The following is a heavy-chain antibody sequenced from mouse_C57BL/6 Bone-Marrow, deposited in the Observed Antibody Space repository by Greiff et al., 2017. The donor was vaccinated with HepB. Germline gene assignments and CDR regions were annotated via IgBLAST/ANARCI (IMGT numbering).Heavy chain of an antibody. CDR3: ARIYYYGSSYLYYAMDY. CDR1: GFTFSDYG. Sequence: EVKVIESGGGLVKPGGSLKLSCAASGFTFSDYGMHWVRQAPEKGLEWVAYISSGSSTIYYADTVKGRFTISRDNAKNTLFLQMTSLRSEDTAMYYCARIYYYGSSYLYYAMDYWGQGTSVTVSS. CDR2: ISSGSSTI. V-gene: IGHV5-17*01. J-gene: IGHJ4*01. D-gene: IGHD1-1*01.